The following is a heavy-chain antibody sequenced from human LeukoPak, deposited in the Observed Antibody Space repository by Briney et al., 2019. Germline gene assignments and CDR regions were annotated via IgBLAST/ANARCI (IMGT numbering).Heavy chain of an antibody. CDR1: GGSISSSSYY. D-gene: IGHD3-10*01. CDR2: IYYSGST. CDR3: ARLPSRGGWFDP. V-gene: IGHV4-39*01. J-gene: IGHJ5*02. Sequence: SETLSLTCTVSGGSISSSSYYWGWIRQPPGKGLEWIGSIYYSGSTYYDPSLKSRVTISVDTSKNQFSLKLSSVTAADTAVYYCARLPSRGGWFDPWGQGTLVTVSS.